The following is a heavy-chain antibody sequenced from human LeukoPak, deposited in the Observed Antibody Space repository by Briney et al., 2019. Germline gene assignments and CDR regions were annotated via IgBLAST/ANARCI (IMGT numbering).Heavy chain of an antibody. D-gene: IGHD2-8*02. Sequence: GGSLRLSCAASGFIFSPYWVTWVRQAPGMGLEWVANMKEDGGGKFYVDSVRGRFTISRDNAKNSVYLQMNSLRVEDTGVYYCARVRTEWYIDLWGRGTLVTVST. CDR1: GFIFSPYW. J-gene: IGHJ2*01. V-gene: IGHV3-7*01. CDR2: MKEDGGGK. CDR3: ARVRTEWYIDL.